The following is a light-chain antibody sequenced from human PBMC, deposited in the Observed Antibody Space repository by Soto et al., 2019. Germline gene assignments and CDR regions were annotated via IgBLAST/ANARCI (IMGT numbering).Light chain of an antibody. J-gene: IGKJ2*01. Sequence: DIQMTQSPSSLSASVGDRVTITCRASQGISNYLAWYQQKPGKVPKLLIYAASTLQSGVPSRFSGSGSGTDFTITTSSMPHYDVATYYCHKYNSAPPYTFGQGTKLEIK. CDR3: HKYNSAPPYT. V-gene: IGKV1-27*01. CDR1: QGISNY. CDR2: AAS.